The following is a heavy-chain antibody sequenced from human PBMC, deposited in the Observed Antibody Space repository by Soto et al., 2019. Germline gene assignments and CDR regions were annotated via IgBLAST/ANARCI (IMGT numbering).Heavy chain of an antibody. CDR3: ARDAKYYYGSGTYYKDV. V-gene: IGHV1-46*03. CDR1: GYTFTSYY. D-gene: IGHD3-10*01. Sequence: ASVKVSCKASGYTFTSYYMHWVRQAPGQGLEWMGIINPSGGSTSYAQKFQGRVTMTRDTSTSTVYMELSSLRSEDTAVYYCARDAKYYYGSGTYYKDVWGKGTTVTVSS. CDR2: INPSGGST. J-gene: IGHJ6*03.